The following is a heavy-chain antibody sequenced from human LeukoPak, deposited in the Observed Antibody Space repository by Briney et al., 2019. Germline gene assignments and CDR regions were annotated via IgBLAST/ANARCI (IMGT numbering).Heavy chain of an antibody. Sequence: PSETLSLTCSVSGDSLNYYYWSWIRQPAGKGLQWIGRIYSSEDTNNSPSLRSRITMSIDTSKNQFSLKLSSVTAADTAVYYCARGSTYYYDNGGFYVFFDYWGQGLLVTVSS. D-gene: IGHD3-22*01. CDR3: ARGSTYYYDNGGFYVFFDY. CDR2: IYSSEDT. CDR1: GDSLNYYY. J-gene: IGHJ4*02. V-gene: IGHV4-4*07.